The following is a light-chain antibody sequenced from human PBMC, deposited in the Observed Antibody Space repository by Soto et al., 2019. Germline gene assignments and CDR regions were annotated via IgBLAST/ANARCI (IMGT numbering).Light chain of an antibody. J-gene: IGLJ2*01. Sequence: QPVLTQPPSASGTPEQRVTISCSGSSSNIGSNTVNWYQQLPGTAPKLLIYSNNQRPSGVPDRFSGSKSGTSASLAISGLQSEDEADYYCAAWDDSLNVYVVFGGGTQLTVL. V-gene: IGLV1-44*01. CDR2: SNN. CDR3: AAWDDSLNVYVV. CDR1: SSNIGSNT.